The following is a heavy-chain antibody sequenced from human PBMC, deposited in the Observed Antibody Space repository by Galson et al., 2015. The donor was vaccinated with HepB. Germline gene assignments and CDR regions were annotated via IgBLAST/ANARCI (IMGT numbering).Heavy chain of an antibody. Sequence: SLRLSCAASGFTFSSYGMHWVRQAPGKGLEWVAVISYDGSNKYYADSVKGRFTISRDNSKNTLYLQMNSLRAEDTAVYYCASPFAFDIWGQGTMVTVSS. V-gene: IGHV3-30*03. J-gene: IGHJ3*02. CDR2: ISYDGSNK. CDR3: ASPFAFDI. CDR1: GFTFSSYG.